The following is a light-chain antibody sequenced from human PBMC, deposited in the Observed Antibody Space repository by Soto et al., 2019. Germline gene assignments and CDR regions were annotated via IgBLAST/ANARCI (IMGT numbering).Light chain of an antibody. J-gene: IGKJ1*01. CDR3: QPYNSYPLT. CDR2: NAS. CDR1: QSISSW. Sequence: DIQMTQSPYTLSASVGDRVTITCRASQSISSWLAWYQQKPGKAPTLLIYNASIFDSGFPSRFSGSVSGTEFTLTISSLQPDAFETYYCQPYNSYPLTLGQGTTV. V-gene: IGKV1-5*03.